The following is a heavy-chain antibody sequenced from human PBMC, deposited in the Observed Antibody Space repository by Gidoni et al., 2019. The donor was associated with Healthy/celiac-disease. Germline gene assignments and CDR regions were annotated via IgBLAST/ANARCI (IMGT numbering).Heavy chain of an antibody. CDR3: ARAGTSYDFWSGYDYFDY. CDR2: IYDSGST. Sequence: QVQLQESGPGLVKPSETLSLTCTVSGGSISSYYWSWIRQPPGKGLEWIGYIYDSGSTNYNPSLKSRVTISVDTAKNQFSLKLSSVTAADTAVYYCARAGTSYDFWSGYDYFDYWGQGTLVTVSS. J-gene: IGHJ4*02. CDR1: GGSISSYY. D-gene: IGHD3-3*01. V-gene: IGHV4-59*01.